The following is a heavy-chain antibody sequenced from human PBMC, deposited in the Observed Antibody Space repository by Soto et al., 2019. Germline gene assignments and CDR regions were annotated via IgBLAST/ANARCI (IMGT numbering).Heavy chain of an antibody. CDR1: GDSVSSNSAA. CDR2: TYYRSKWYN. CDR3: ARGSSSWYEGAYYYGMDV. D-gene: IGHD6-13*01. J-gene: IGHJ6*02. V-gene: IGHV6-1*01. Sequence: SQTLSLTFVISGDSVSSNSAAWNWIRQSPSRGLEWLGRTYYRSKWYNDYAVSVKSRITINPDTSKNQFSLQLNSVTPEDTAVYYCARGSSSWYEGAYYYGMDVWGQGTTVTVSS.